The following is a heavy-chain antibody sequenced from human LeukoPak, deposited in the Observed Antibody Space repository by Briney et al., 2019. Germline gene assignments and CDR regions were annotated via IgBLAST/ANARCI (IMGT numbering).Heavy chain of an antibody. Sequence: GGSLRLSCAASGFTFSSYGMHWVRQAPGKGLEWVAVISYDGSNKYYADSVKGRFTISRDNSKNTLYWQMNSLRAEDTAVYYWARGSGFFKVDYWGQGTLVTVSS. V-gene: IGHV3-30*03. CDR1: GFTFSSYG. CDR2: ISYDGSNK. CDR3: ARGSGFFKVDY. J-gene: IGHJ4*02. D-gene: IGHD3-3*01.